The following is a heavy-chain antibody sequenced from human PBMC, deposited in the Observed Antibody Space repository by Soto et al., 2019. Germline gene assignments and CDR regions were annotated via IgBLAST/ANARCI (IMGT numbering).Heavy chain of an antibody. Sequence: EVQVVESGGGLVQPGGSLRLSCAASGFSFSDANMNWVRQAPGKGLERVSYISSSGSTIYYADSVKGRFTVSSDNAKNSLYLQMSSLRDEDTAVYYCAMWYYYDSSGYYGLDFWGQGTLVTVAS. CDR3: AMWYYYDSSGYYGLDF. CDR2: ISSSGSTI. CDR1: GFSFSDAN. J-gene: IGHJ4*02. V-gene: IGHV3-48*02. D-gene: IGHD3-22*01.